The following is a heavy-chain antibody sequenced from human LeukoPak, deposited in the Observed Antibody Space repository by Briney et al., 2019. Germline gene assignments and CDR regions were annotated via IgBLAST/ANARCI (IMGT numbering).Heavy chain of an antibody. J-gene: IGHJ6*02. CDR2: IYYSGST. V-gene: IGHV4-61*08. CDR1: GGSISSGGYY. D-gene: IGHD1-14*01. Sequence: PSQTLSLTCTVSGGSISSGGYYWSWIRQHPGKGLEWIGYIYYSGSTNYNPSLKSRVTISVDTSKNQFSLKLSSVTAADTAVYYCAREVPEEHSYYYYGMDVWGQGTTVTVSS. CDR3: AREVPEEHSYYYYGMDV.